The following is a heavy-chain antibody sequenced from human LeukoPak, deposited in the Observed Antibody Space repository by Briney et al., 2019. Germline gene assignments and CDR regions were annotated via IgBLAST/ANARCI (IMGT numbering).Heavy chain of an antibody. D-gene: IGHD3-10*01. V-gene: IGHV4-34*01. Sequence: SETLSLTCAVYGGSFSGYYWSWIRQPSWKRLECIGEINHSGSTNYNPSLKSRVTISVDTSKNQFSLKLSSVTAADTAVYYCARGKPRYYYGSGSSLNWFDPWGQGTLVTVSS. J-gene: IGHJ5*02. CDR2: INHSGST. CDR1: GGSFSGYY. CDR3: ARGKPRYYYGSGSSLNWFDP.